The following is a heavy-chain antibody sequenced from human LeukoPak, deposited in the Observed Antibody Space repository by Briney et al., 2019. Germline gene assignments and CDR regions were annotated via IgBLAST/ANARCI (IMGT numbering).Heavy chain of an antibody. CDR3: AKTGYESYYFDC. CDR1: GFTFSSYA. D-gene: IGHD5-18*01. Sequence: GGSLRLSCAASGFTFSSYAMSWVRQAPGKGLEWVSGISDSGGGTYYADSVKGRFTISRDSSKNTLYLQMNTLRAEDTAVYYCAKTGYESYYFDCWGQGTLVTVSS. J-gene: IGHJ4*02. CDR2: ISDSGGGT. V-gene: IGHV3-23*01.